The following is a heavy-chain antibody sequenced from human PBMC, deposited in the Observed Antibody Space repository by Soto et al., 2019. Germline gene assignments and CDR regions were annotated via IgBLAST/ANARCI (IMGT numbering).Heavy chain of an antibody. CDR1: GFTFTSYT. CDR3: AKVHGDAG. J-gene: IGHJ4*02. V-gene: IGHV3-23*01. CDR2: ISESGGST. D-gene: IGHD4-17*01. Sequence: EVHLLESGGGLIQPGGSLRLSCAASGFTFTSYTMTWVRQAPGKGLEWVSSISESGGSTHYADSVRGRFTISRDNSKHTVYLQMNSLRTEDTAVYYCAKVHGDAGWGQGTLVIVSS.